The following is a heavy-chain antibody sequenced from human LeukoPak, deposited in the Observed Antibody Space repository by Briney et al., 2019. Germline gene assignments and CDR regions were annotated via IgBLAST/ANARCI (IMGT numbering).Heavy chain of an antibody. CDR1: GFTFSSYV. CDR3: ARDLWPDALNYYDTGFDY. CDR2: ISYDGSNE. J-gene: IGHJ4*02. V-gene: IGHV3-30*04. D-gene: IGHD3-22*01. Sequence: PGRSLRLSCAASGFTFSSYVMHWVRQAPGKGLEWVAIISYDGSNEYYADSVKGRFTISRDNAKNSLYLQMNSLRAEDTAVYYCARDLWPDALNYYDTGFDYWGQGTLVTVSS.